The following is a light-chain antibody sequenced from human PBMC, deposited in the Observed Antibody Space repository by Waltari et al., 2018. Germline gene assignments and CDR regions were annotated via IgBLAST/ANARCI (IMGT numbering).Light chain of an antibody. CDR1: TPNIGSNT. CDR2: TNN. Sequence: QSVLTQPPSASGTPGPRVTIPCSGSTPNIGSNTVNWYHQLPGTAPKRPIYTNNPRPPGVPDRVSGSKSGTSASLAISGLQSEDEADYYCAVWDDSLSGPGFGGGTKVTVL. V-gene: IGLV1-44*01. CDR3: AVWDDSLSGPG. J-gene: IGLJ3*02.